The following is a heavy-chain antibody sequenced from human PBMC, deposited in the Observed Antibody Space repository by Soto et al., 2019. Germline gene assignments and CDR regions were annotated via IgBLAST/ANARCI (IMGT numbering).Heavy chain of an antibody. V-gene: IGHV3-53*01. Sequence: GGSLRLSCAASGFTVSSNYMSWVRQAPGKGLEWVSVIYSGGSTYYADSVKGRFTISRDNSKNTLYLQMNSLRAEDTAVYYCARLPLYNYYYGMDVWDQGTTVTVSS. CDR2: IYSGGST. CDR1: GFTVSSNY. J-gene: IGHJ6*02. CDR3: ARLPLYNYYYGMDV.